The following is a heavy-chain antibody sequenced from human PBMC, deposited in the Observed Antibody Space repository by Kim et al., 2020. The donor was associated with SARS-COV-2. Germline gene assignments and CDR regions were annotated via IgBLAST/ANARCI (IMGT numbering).Heavy chain of an antibody. V-gene: IGHV1-69*13. CDR2: IIPIFGTA. Sequence: SVKVSCKASGGTFSSYAISWVRQAPGQGLEWMGGIIPIFGTANYAQKFQGRVTITADESTSTAYMELSSLRSEDTAVYYCASGRWLQFSWVLDYWGQGTLVTVSS. CDR3: ASGRWLQFSWVLDY. D-gene: IGHD5-12*01. CDR1: GGTFSSYA. J-gene: IGHJ4*02.